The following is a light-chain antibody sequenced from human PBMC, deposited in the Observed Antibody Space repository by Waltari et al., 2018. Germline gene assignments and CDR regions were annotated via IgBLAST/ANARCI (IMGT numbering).Light chain of an antibody. CDR2: GVS. J-gene: IGKJ2*01. CDR3: QQSIQWPYT. V-gene: IGKV3D-15*01. CDR1: QSVNRN. Sequence: DIAITQSPATLSLSPGERATLSCRASQSVNRNLAWYQQKPGQPPRLLIYGVSSRATVIPDRFTGSGSGMEFTLTISSLEPEDVGIYHCQQSIQWPYTFGQGTKVEIK.